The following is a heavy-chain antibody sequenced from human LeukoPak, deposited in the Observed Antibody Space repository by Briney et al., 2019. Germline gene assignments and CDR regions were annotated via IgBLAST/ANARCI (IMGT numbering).Heavy chain of an antibody. Sequence: GGSLRLSCAASGFTFSSYGMHWVRQAPGKGLEWVVVISYDGSNKYYADSVKGRFTISRDNSKNTLYLQMNSLRAEDTAVYYSAKGASALWFGEFLYWGQGTLVTVSS. D-gene: IGHD3-10*01. CDR1: GFTFSSYG. CDR3: AKGASALWFGEFLY. CDR2: ISYDGSNK. J-gene: IGHJ4*02. V-gene: IGHV3-30*18.